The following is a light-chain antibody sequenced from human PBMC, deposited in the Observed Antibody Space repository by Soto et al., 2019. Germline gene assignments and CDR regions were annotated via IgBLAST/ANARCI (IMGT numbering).Light chain of an antibody. CDR1: ERVATN. V-gene: IGKV3-15*01. J-gene: IGKJ1*01. CDR3: QQYFEWPPMT. CDR2: GAS. Sequence: EVVMTQSPATLSVSAGERATLSCRASERVATNLPWYQQKPGQAPRLLISGASTMAAGISDRFRGSGSGTEFTLTISSLRSEDSAIYYCQQYFEWPPMTFGQGTKVEI.